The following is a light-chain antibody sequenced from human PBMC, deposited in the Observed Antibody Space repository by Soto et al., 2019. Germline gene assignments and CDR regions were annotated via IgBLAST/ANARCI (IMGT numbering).Light chain of an antibody. Sequence: QLVLTQPPSVSGAPGQRVTISCTGSSSNIGAGYDVHWYQQLPGTAPKLLIYGNNNRPSGVPDRFSGSKSGTSASLAITGRQAEDEAAYYCRSYDSSRSGYVFGTGTKLTVL. CDR3: RSYDSSRSGYV. CDR2: GNN. V-gene: IGLV1-40*01. CDR1: SSNIGAGYD. J-gene: IGLJ1*01.